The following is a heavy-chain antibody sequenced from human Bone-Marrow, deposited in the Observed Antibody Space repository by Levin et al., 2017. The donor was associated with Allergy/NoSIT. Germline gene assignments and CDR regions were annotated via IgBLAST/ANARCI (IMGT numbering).Heavy chain of an antibody. CDR1: GGSVSTGSHY. CDR3: ATAGSYWGIDY. Sequence: SETLSLTCTVSGGSVSTGSHYWSWIRQSPGKGLEWIGYFFYNGITNYNPSLMSRLTISVDTSKNQFSLRLISVTAADTAVYYCATAGSYWGIDYWGQGILVTVSS. CDR2: FFYNGIT. V-gene: IGHV4-61*01. D-gene: IGHD1-26*01. J-gene: IGHJ4*02.